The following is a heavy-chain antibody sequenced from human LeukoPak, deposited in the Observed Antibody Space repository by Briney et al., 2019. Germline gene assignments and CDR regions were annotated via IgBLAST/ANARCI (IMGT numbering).Heavy chain of an antibody. V-gene: IGHV4-34*01. CDR2: INHSGST. CDR3: ARGHIVRDYSDTYGTFDY. Sequence: SSETLSLTCAVYVGSFSGYYWSWIRKPPGKGLEGIGEINHSGSTNYHPSLKSRVTISVATSKNQFSLKVSSVTAADTAVYYCARGHIVRDYSDTYGTFDYWGQGTLVTVSS. CDR1: VGSFSGYY. D-gene: IGHD2-15*01. J-gene: IGHJ4*02.